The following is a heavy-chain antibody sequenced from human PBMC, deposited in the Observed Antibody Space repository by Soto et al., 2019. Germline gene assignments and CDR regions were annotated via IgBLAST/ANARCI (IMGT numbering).Heavy chain of an antibody. J-gene: IGHJ5*02. V-gene: IGHV1-18*01. Sequence: QVQLVQSGGEVKKPGASVKVSCKASGYTFTSYGISWVRQAPGQGLEWMGRISAYNGNTNYAQKLQGRVTMTTDTXTHTTYMERRSLTSDDTSVYYCARVVGALGHWFDPWGQGTLVTVPS. CDR3: ARVVGALGHWFDP. D-gene: IGHD1-26*01. CDR1: GYTFTSYG. CDR2: ISAYNGNT.